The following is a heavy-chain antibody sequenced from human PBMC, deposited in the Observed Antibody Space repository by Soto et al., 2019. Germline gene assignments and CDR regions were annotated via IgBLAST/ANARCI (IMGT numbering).Heavy chain of an antibody. Sequence: SVKVSCKASGGTFSSYAISWVRQAPGQGLEWMGGIIPIFGTANYAQKFQGRVTITADESTSTAYMELSSLRSEDTALYYCARGGVGNYYYYYGMDVWGQGTTVTVSS. CDR3: ARGGVGNYYYYYGMDV. CDR2: IIPIFGTA. V-gene: IGHV1-69*13. J-gene: IGHJ6*02. D-gene: IGHD4-4*01. CDR1: GGTFSSYA.